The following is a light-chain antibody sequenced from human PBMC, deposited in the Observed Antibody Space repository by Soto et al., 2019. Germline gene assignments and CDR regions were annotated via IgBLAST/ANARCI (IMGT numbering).Light chain of an antibody. Sequence: DIQLTQAPSFLSASAGDRVTITCRASQVISSYLAWYQQKPGRAPKLLIYAASTLQSGVPSRFSGSGSGTEFTLTITSLQHEDFETYYCQQLNSFPITLGQGTRLEIK. CDR1: QVISSY. V-gene: IGKV1-9*01. CDR3: QQLNSFPIT. CDR2: AAS. J-gene: IGKJ5*01.